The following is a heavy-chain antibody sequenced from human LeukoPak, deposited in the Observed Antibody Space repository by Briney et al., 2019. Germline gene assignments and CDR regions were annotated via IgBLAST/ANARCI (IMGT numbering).Heavy chain of an antibody. CDR1: RFTFRSYW. Sequence: GALLLSCAASRFTFRSYWMHWVRPAPGEGLVGVSRIKTDGSSTTYADSVKGRFTISRDNAKNTLYLQMNSLRAEDTAVYYCVREGYYGSAALYSWGQGTLVTVSS. CDR2: IKTDGSST. V-gene: IGHV3-74*01. CDR3: VREGYYGSAALYS. D-gene: IGHD3-10*01. J-gene: IGHJ4*02.